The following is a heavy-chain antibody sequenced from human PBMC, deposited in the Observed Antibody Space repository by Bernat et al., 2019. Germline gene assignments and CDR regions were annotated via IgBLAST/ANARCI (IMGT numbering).Heavy chain of an antibody. CDR1: GFSFSDHY. V-gene: IGHV3-72*01. J-gene: IGHJ4*02. D-gene: IGHD3-3*01. CDR3: ARVSGTSYFDL. CDR2: IRKKTNSYST. Sequence: EEQLVESGGGLVQPGGSLRLSCAASGFSFSDHYTDWVRQAPGKGLEWVGRIRKKTNSYSTEYAASVKGRFTISRDDSKNSLYLQMSSLKTDDTAVYYCARVSGTSYFDLWGQGTLVTVSS.